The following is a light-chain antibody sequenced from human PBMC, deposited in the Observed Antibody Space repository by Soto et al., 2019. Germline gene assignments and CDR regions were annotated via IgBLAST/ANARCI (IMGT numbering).Light chain of an antibody. V-gene: IGKV1-5*03. CDR3: QQYSGIWT. CDR1: QNVDSW. J-gene: IGKJ1*01. Sequence: DIQMTQSPSTLSASVGDRVIITYRASQNVDSWLAWYQQKPGKRPRLLIYKASTLESGVPSRFSGTQSGTEFTLTISSLQPDDFGTYYCQQYSGIWTFGQGTKVDVK. CDR2: KAS.